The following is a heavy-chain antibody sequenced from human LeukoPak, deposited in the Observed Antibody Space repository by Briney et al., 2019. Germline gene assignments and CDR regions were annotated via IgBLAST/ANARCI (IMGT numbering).Heavy chain of an antibody. J-gene: IGHJ4*02. Sequence: GASVKVSCKASGYTFTTYNINWVRQAPGQGLEWMGWISGYNGNTNYAQKLQGRVTMTTDTSTSTAYMELRSLKSDDTAVYYCARTWELQHFDYWGQGTLVTVSS. CDR1: GYTFTTYN. CDR2: ISGYNGNT. V-gene: IGHV1-18*01. D-gene: IGHD1-26*01. CDR3: ARTWELQHFDY.